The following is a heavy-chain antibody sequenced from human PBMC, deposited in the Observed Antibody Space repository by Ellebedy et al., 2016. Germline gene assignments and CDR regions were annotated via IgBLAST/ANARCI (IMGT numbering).Heavy chain of an antibody. CDR1: GFTFSFYD. CDR2: ISYDGSNK. J-gene: IGHJ4*02. Sequence: GGSLRLSCAASGFTFSFYDMHWVRQAPGKGLEWVALISYDGSNKYYADSVKGRFTISRDNSKNTLYLQMNSLRAEDTAVYFCARDSSSDYWGQGTLVTVSS. CDR3: ARDSSSDY. V-gene: IGHV3-30-3*01.